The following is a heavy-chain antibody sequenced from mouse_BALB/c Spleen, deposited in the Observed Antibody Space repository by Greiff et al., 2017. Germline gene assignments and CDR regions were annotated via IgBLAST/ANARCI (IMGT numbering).Heavy chain of an antibody. CDR3: ARDGA. CDR2: INSNGGST. V-gene: IGHV5-6-3*01. CDR1: GFTFSSYG. Sequence: EVQLMESGGGLVQPGGSLKLSCAASGFTFSSYGMSWVRQTPDKRLELVATINSNGGSTYYPDSVKGRFTISRDNAKNTLYLQMSSLKSEDTAMYYCARDGAWGQGTLVTVSA. J-gene: IGHJ3*01.